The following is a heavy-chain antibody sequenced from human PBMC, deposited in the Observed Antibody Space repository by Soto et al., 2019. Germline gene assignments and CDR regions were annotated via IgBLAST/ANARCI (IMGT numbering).Heavy chain of an antibody. Sequence: GGSLRLSCAASGFTFSSFGMHWVRQVPGKGLEWVALISYDGSKKYYADSVKGRFTISRDKSKNTLYLQMNSLRVEDTAVYYCAKDRGWSSADLDYWGQGTLVTVSS. CDR1: GFTFSSFG. J-gene: IGHJ4*02. D-gene: IGHD6-19*01. CDR2: ISYDGSKK. CDR3: AKDRGWSSADLDY. V-gene: IGHV3-30*18.